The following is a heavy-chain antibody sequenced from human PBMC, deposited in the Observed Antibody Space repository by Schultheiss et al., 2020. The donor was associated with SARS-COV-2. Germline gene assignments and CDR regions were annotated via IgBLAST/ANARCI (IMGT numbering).Heavy chain of an antibody. V-gene: IGHV3-33*08. CDR3: ARVGASGYDENWFDP. CDR2: IWYDGSNK. D-gene: IGHD5-12*01. J-gene: IGHJ5*02. CDR1: GFTFSNAW. Sequence: GGSLRLSCAASGFTFSNAWMNWVRQAPGKGLEWVAVIWYDGSNKYYADSVKGRFTISRDNSKNTLYLQMNSLRAEDTAVYYCARVGASGYDENWFDPWGQGTLVTVSS.